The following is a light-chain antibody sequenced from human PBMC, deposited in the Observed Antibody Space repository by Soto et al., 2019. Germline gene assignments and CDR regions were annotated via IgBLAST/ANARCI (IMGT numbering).Light chain of an antibody. Sequence: EIVLTQSPGTLSLSPGEGATLSCRASQSVSTNFFAWYQQKPGQAPRLLIYGASTRATGIPDRFSGRWSGTDFTLTISRLEPEDFAVYYCQQYGRTSWTFCQGTKVEIK. CDR2: GAS. V-gene: IGKV3-20*01. CDR3: QQYGRTSWT. J-gene: IGKJ1*01. CDR1: QSVSTNF.